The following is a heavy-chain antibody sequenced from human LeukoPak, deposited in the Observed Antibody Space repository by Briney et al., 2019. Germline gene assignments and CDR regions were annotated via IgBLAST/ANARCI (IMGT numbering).Heavy chain of an antibody. D-gene: IGHD1-14*01. CDR2: LYSDGNT. J-gene: IGHJ4*02. V-gene: IGHV3-53*01. Sequence: GGPLDLSVEPLGLTVITKTLIWVGRAPGRGPDWVSVLYSDGNTKYADSVQGRFTISRDNSKNTLYLEMNSLSPDDTAVYYCARGVEPLAANTLAYWGQGTLVTVSS. CDR3: ARGVEPLAANTLAY. CDR1: GLTVITKT.